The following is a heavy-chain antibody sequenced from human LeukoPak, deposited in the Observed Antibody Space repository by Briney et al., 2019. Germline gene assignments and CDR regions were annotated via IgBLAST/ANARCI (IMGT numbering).Heavy chain of an antibody. V-gene: IGHV3-48*01. J-gene: IGHJ4*02. CDR2: ISSSSSTI. CDR3: AREEIAVALGY. CDR1: GFTFSSYS. D-gene: IGHD6-19*01. Sequence: PGGSLRLSCAASGFTFSSYSMNWVRQAPGKGLEWVSYISSSSSTIYYAGSVKGRFTISRDNAKNSLYLQMNSLRAEDTAVYYCAREEIAVALGYWGQGTLVTVSS.